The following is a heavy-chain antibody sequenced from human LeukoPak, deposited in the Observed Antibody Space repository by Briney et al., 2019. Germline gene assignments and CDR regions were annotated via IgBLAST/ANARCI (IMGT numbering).Heavy chain of an antibody. J-gene: IGHJ6*03. V-gene: IGHV1-69*13. D-gene: IGHD6-19*01. CDR1: GGTFSSYI. CDR3: ARDRLIAVAGSSYYYYYYMDV. CDR2: IIPIFGTA. Sequence: ASVKVSCKASGGTFSSYIITWVRQAPGQGLEWMGGIIPIFGTANYAQKFQGRVTITADESTSTVYMELSSLRSEDTAVYYCARDRLIAVAGSSYYYYYYMDVWGKGTTVTISS.